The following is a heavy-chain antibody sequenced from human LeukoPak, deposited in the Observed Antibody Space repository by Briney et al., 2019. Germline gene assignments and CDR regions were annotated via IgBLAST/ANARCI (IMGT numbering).Heavy chain of an antibody. CDR1: GGSISSSSCS. J-gene: IGHJ4*02. Sequence: SETLSLTCTVSGGSISSSSCSWGWIRQPPGKGLEWIGSIYYRGSSYYNPSLKTRVTISVDTSKNQFSLKLSSVTAADTAVYYCVTYYFDSSGPKKNYWGQGTLVTVSS. CDR2: IYYRGSS. V-gene: IGHV4-39*01. D-gene: IGHD3-22*01. CDR3: VTYYFDSSGPKKNY.